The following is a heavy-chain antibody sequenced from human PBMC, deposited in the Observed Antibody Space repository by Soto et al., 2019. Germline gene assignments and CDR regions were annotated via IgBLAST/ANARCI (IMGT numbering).Heavy chain of an antibody. CDR2: IYYSGST. CDR1: GGSISSYY. V-gene: IGHV4-59*08. Sequence: SETLSLTCTVSGGSISSYYWSWIRQPPGKGLEWIGYIYYSGSTNYNPSLKSRVTISVDTSKNQFSLKLSSVTAADTAVYYCARHVLTGTGYDAFDIWGQGTMVTVSS. D-gene: IGHD3-9*01. J-gene: IGHJ3*02. CDR3: ARHVLTGTGYDAFDI.